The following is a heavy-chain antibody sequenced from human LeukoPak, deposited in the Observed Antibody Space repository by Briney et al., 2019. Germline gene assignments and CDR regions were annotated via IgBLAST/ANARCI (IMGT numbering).Heavy chain of an antibody. Sequence: ASVNVSCTASGYTFTSYGISWVRQAPGQGLEWMGWISAYNGNTNYAQKLQGRVTMTTDTSTSTAYMELRSLRSDDTAVYYCARDKDCSGGSCYSRYFDYWGQGTLVTVSS. J-gene: IGHJ4*02. D-gene: IGHD2-15*01. CDR3: ARDKDCSGGSCYSRYFDY. V-gene: IGHV1-18*01. CDR2: ISAYNGNT. CDR1: GYTFTSYG.